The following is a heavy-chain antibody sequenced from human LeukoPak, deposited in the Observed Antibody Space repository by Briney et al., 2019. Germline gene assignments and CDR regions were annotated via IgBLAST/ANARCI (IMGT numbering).Heavy chain of an antibody. Sequence: GGSLRLSCAASGFIVSANYMTWVRQIPGKGLEWVGRIKSQTDGGTTDYAAPVKGRFTISRDDSQNTVYLQMDSLKTEVTAIYYCTTTQRWDGICDFWGQGTLVTVSS. D-gene: IGHD1-1*01. CDR1: GFIVSANY. J-gene: IGHJ4*02. CDR3: TTTQRWDGICDF. CDR2: IKSQTDGGTT. V-gene: IGHV3-15*01.